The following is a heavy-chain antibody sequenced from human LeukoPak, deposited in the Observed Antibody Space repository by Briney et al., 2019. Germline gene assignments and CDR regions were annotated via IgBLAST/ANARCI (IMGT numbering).Heavy chain of an antibody. CDR1: GFTFSSYG. CDR2: ISGSGGST. Sequence: GGSLRLSCATSGFTFSSYGMSWVRQAPGKGLEWVSAISGSGGSTYYADSVKGRFTISRDNSKNTLYLQMNSLRAEDTAVYYCAKDLADTANPYYFDYWGQGTLVTVSS. CDR3: AKDLADTANPYYFDY. D-gene: IGHD5-18*01. V-gene: IGHV3-23*01. J-gene: IGHJ4*02.